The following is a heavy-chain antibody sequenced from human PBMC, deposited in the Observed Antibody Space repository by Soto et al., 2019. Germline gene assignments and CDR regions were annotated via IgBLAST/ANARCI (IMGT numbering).Heavy chain of an antibody. CDR2: IYPGDSDT. CDR1: GYSFTIYW. V-gene: IGHV5-51*01. J-gene: IGHJ4*02. CDR3: ARFPSIAVAGYFDY. D-gene: IGHD6-19*01. Sequence: GESLKISCKGSGYSFTIYWTGWVLQMPGKGLEWMGIIYPGDSDTRYSPSFQGQVTISADKSISTAYLQWSSLKASDTAMYYCARFPSIAVAGYFDYWGQGTLVTVSS.